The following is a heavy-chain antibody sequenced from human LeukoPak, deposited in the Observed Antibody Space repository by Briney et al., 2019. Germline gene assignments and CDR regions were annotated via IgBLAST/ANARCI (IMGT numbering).Heavy chain of an antibody. J-gene: IGHJ3*02. CDR1: GGSISYYY. Sequence: SETLSLTCTVSGGSISYYYWSWIRQPPGKGLEWIGYMYYSGSTNYNPSLKSRVTISVDTSKNQFSLKLSSVTAADTAVYYCARDVANCGGDCYLAGDAFDIWGQGTMVTVSS. CDR3: ARDVANCGGDCYLAGDAFDI. V-gene: IGHV4-59*01. CDR2: MYYSGST. D-gene: IGHD2-21*02.